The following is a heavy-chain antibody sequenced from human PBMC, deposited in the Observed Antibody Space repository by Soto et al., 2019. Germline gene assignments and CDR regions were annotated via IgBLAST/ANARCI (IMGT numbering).Heavy chain of an antibody. CDR3: ARESRIAALHNWFAP. V-gene: IGHV4-31*03. D-gene: IGHD6-6*01. CDR2: IYYSGST. J-gene: IGHJ5*02. CDR1: GGSISSGGYY. Sequence: QVQLQESGPGLVKPSQTLSLTCTVSGGSISSGGYYWSSIRQHPGTGLEWIGYIYYSGSTYYNPSLKSRVTTSVDTSKNQFALKLSSVTAADTAVYYCARESRIAALHNWFAPWGQGTLFTVSS.